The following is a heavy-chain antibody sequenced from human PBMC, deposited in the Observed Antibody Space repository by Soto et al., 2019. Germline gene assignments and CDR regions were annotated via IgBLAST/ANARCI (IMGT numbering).Heavy chain of an antibody. V-gene: IGHV4-31*03. CDR1: GGSISSGGYY. CDR2: IYYSGST. J-gene: IGHJ4*02. D-gene: IGHD2-2*01. CDR3: ARGVVVVVPAAIRRYFDY. Sequence: SETLSLTCTVSGGSISSGGYYWSWIRQHPGKGLEWIGYIYYSGSTYYNPSLKSRVTISVDTSKNQFSLKLSSVTAADTAVYYCARGVVVVVPAAIRRYFDYWGQGTLVTVS.